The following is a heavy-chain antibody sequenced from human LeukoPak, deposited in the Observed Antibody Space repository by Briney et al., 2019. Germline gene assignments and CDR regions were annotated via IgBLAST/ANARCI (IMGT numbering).Heavy chain of an antibody. V-gene: IGHV3-7*01. CDR2: IKKDGSEK. J-gene: IGHJ4*02. CDR1: GYTFTSYG. CDR3: ARDLSGVTGYTYGRGIDY. D-gene: IGHD5-18*01. Sequence: SCKASGYTFTSYGISWVRQAPGKGLEWVANIKKDGSEKYYVDSVKGRFTISRDNAKTSLYLQMNSLRAEDTAVYYCARDLSGVTGYTYGRGIDYWGQGTLVTVSS.